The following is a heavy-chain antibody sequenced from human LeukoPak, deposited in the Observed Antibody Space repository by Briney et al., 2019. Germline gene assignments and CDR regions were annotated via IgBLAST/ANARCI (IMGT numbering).Heavy chain of an antibody. CDR3: ARVPYSSKYYYDSSGYKGSGYGMDV. CDR1: GGSISSYY. Sequence: SETLSLTCTVSGGSISSYYWSWIRQPPGKGLEWIGYIYYSGSTNYNPSLKSRVTISVDTSKNQFSLKLSSVTAADTAVYYCARVPYSSKYYYDSSGYKGSGYGMDVWGQGTTVTVSS. V-gene: IGHV4-59*01. CDR2: IYYSGST. J-gene: IGHJ6*02. D-gene: IGHD3-22*01.